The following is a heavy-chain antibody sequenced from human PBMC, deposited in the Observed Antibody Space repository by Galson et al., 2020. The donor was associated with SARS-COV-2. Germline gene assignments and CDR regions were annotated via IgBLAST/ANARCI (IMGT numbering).Heavy chain of an antibody. Sequence: ASVKVSCKASGYTFSSYGFSWVRQAPGQRLEWMGWISAKNGNTYYAEIFRGRVTMTKDTSTSTVYMELRSLRSDDTALYYCARVGRRDGHNYIPYNFDHWGQGTLVTVSS. J-gene: IGHJ4*02. CDR2: ISAKNGNT. CDR1: GYTFSSYG. CDR3: ARVGRRDGHNYIPYNFDH. D-gene: IGHD5-12*01. V-gene: IGHV1-18*01.